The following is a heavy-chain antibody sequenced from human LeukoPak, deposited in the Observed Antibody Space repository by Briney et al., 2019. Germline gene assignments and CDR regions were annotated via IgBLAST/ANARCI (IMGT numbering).Heavy chain of an antibody. Sequence: GGSLRLSCAASGFTFSSYAMSWVRQAPGKGLEWVSAISGSGGSTYYADSVKGRFTISRDNSKNTLYLQMNSLRAEDTAVYYCARGPYSSGWTFYYYYGMDVWGQGTTVTVSS. CDR3: ARGPYSSGWTFYYYYGMDV. CDR1: GFTFSSYA. V-gene: IGHV3-23*01. CDR2: ISGSGGST. J-gene: IGHJ6*02. D-gene: IGHD6-19*01.